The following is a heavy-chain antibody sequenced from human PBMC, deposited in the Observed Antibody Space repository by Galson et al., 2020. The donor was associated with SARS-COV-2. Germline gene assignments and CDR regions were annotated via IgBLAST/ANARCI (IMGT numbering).Heavy chain of an antibody. CDR2: ISHDGKIQ. CDR1: GFTFTNYT. D-gene: IGHD1-26*01. Sequence: GGSLRLSCAASGFTFTNYTMHWVRQAPGKGLEWLTVISHDGKIQVYADSVKGRFTISRDNSGNMVFLQIVSLRPDDTALYYCTRDVSGGASDIWGQGTMVTVSS. CDR3: TRDVSGGASDI. J-gene: IGHJ3*02. V-gene: IGHV3-30*04.